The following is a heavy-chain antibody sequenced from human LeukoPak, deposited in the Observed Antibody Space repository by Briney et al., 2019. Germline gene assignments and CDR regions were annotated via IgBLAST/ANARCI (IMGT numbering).Heavy chain of an antibody. CDR1: GFTFSSYA. D-gene: IGHD3-22*01. J-gene: IGHJ4*02. CDR2: ISYDGSNK. CDR3: ARDAIDPYYYDSNAERVFDY. V-gene: IGHV3-30-3*01. Sequence: GGSLRLSCAASGFTFSSYAMHWVRQAPGKGLEWVAVISYDGSNKYYADSVKGRFTISRDNSKNTLYPQMNSLRAEDTAVYYCARDAIDPYYYDSNAERVFDYWGQGTLVTVSS.